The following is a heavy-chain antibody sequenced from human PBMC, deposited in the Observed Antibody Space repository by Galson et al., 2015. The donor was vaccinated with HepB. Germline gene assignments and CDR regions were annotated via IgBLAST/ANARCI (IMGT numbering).Heavy chain of an antibody. J-gene: IGHJ6*02. CDR1: GFTFSTDS. CDR3: AKEGPSGGYCTSASCYFSGAMDV. CDR2: ISRSTSYI. Sequence: SLRLSCAVSGFTFSTDSMNWIRQAPGKGLEWVSSISRSTSYIYYADSVKGRFTISRDDATNSLYLQMDSLRAEDTAVYYCAKEGPSGGYCTSASCYFSGAMDVWGQGTTVTVSS. D-gene: IGHD2-8*02. V-gene: IGHV3-21*01.